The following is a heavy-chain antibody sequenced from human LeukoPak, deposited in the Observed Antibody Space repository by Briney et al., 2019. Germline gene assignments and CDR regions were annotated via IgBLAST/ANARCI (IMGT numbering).Heavy chain of an antibody. CDR2: ISSSSSYI. Sequence: GGSLRLSCAASGFTFSSYSMNWVRQAPGKGLEWVSSISSSSSYIYYADSVKGRFAISRDNAKNSLYLQMNGLRAEDTAVYYCVLRYFDWFREFDYWGQGTLVTVSS. CDR3: VLRYFDWFREFDY. CDR1: GFTFSSYS. D-gene: IGHD3-9*01. V-gene: IGHV3-21*01. J-gene: IGHJ4*02.